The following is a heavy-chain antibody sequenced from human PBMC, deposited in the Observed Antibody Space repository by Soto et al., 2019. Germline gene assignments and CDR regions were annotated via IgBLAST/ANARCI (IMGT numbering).Heavy chain of an antibody. CDR3: ARDSPGRTTVTTWYDAFDI. CDR2: IWYDGSNK. Sequence: GGSLRLSCAASGFTFSSYGMHWVRQAPGKGLEWVAVIWYDGSNKYYADSVKGRFTISRDNSKNTLYLQMNSLRAEDTAVYYCARDSPGRTTVTTWYDAFDIWGQGTMVTVSS. V-gene: IGHV3-33*01. J-gene: IGHJ3*02. CDR1: GFTFSSYG. D-gene: IGHD4-17*01.